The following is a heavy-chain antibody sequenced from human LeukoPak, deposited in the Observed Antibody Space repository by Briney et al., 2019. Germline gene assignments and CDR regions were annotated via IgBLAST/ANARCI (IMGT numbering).Heavy chain of an antibody. CDR1: GFTFSSYA. CDR2: ISGSGDST. Sequence: GGSLRLSCAASGFTFSSYAMSWVRQAPGKGLEWVSAISGSGDSTYYADSVKGRFTISRDNSKNTLYLQMNSLRAEDTAVYYCANGPGRGYCSSTSCPPYGMDVWGQGTTVTVSS. V-gene: IGHV3-23*01. J-gene: IGHJ6*02. CDR3: ANGPGRGYCSSTSCPPYGMDV. D-gene: IGHD2-2*01.